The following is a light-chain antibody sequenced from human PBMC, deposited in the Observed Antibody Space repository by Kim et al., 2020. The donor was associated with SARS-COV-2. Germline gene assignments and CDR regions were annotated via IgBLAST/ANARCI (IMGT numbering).Light chain of an antibody. CDR3: QQYNDRPPWT. CDR2: GAS. V-gene: IGKV3-15*01. J-gene: IGKJ1*01. Sequence: EMVMTQSPATLSVSPGDRATLSCRTSQNIRSNLAWYQQRHGQPPRLLIYGASTRTTGVPARFSGSGSGAEFTLTISSLQSEDFAVYFCQQYNDRPPWTFGRGTKVDIK. CDR1: QNIRSN.